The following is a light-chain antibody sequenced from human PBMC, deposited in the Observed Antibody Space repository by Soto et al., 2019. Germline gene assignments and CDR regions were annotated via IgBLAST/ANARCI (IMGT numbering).Light chain of an antibody. Sequence: DIQMTQSPSSLSASVGDRVTITCRASQSISSYLNWYQQKPGKAPKLLIYAASSLQRGVPSRFSGSGSGTDFTLNISSLQPEDVATYYCQQSYSTPPWTFGQGTKVESK. J-gene: IGKJ1*01. CDR3: QQSYSTPPWT. V-gene: IGKV1-39*01. CDR2: AAS. CDR1: QSISSY.